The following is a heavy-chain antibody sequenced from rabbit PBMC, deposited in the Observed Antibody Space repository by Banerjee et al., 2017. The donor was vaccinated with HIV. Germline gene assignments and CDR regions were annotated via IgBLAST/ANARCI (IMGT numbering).Heavy chain of an antibody. Sequence: QEQLVESGGGLVKPGASLTLTCTASGFSFNNNYVMCWVRQAPGKGLEWIGCIDAGSGTTYYANWAKGRFTISKTSSTTVTLQMTSLTAADTATYFCARDAGGDGYSNDLWGPGTLVTVS. V-gene: IGHV1S45*01. J-gene: IGHJ4*01. CDR2: IDAGSGTT. D-gene: IGHD7-1*01. CDR3: ARDAGGDGYSNDL. CDR1: GFSFNNNYV.